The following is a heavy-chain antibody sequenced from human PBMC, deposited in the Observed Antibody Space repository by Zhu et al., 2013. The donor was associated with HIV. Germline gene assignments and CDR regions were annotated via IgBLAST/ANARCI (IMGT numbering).Heavy chain of an antibody. Sequence: QVQLVQSGAEVKKPGSSVKVSCKASGGTFSSYGLTWVRQAPGQGLEWMGGIIPGFGTANYAQKLQGRVTITADKSTSIAYMELSSLRYEDTAVYYCARGLPRIAVAVHDWFDPWGQGTLVTVSS. D-gene: IGHD6-19*01. CDR3: ARGLPRIAVAVHDWFDP. V-gene: IGHV1-69*06. J-gene: IGHJ5*02. CDR2: IIPGFGTA. CDR1: GGTFSSYG.